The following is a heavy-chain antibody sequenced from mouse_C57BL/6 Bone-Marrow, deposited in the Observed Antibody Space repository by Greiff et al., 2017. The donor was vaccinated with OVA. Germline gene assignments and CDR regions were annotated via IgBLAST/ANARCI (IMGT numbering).Heavy chain of an antibody. CDR3: TRIPSHYYGSSYGFAY. J-gene: IGHJ3*01. CDR1: GFNIKDDY. D-gene: IGHD1-1*01. CDR2: IDPENGDT. Sequence: EVQLQQSGAELVRPGASVKLSCTASGFNIKDDYMHWVKQRPEQGLEWIGWIDPENGDTEYASKFQGKATITADTSSNTAYLQLSSLTSEDTAVYYCTRIPSHYYGSSYGFAYWGQGTLVTVSA. V-gene: IGHV14-4*01.